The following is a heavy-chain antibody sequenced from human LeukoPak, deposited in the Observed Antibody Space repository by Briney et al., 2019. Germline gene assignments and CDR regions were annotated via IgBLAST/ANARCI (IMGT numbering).Heavy chain of an antibody. CDR1: GGSISSYY. D-gene: IGHD6-13*01. Sequence: SETLSLTCTVSGGSISSYYWSWIRQPPGKGLEWIGYIYYSGSTNYNPSLKSRVTISVDTSKNQFSLKLSSVTAADTAVYYRARGLGSSWFDYWGQGTLVTVSS. V-gene: IGHV4-59*01. CDR3: ARGLGSSWFDY. CDR2: IYYSGST. J-gene: IGHJ4*02.